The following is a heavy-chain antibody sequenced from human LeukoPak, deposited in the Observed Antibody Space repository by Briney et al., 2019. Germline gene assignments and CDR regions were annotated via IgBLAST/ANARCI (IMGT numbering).Heavy chain of an antibody. Sequence: ASVKVSCKASGYTFTGYYMHWVRQAPGQGLEWMGWINPNSGGTNYAQKFQGRVTMTTDTSTSTAYMELRSLRSDDTAVYYCARGLLNYYGSGTYYTLPDYWGQGTLVTVSS. CDR1: GYTFTGYY. D-gene: IGHD3-10*01. CDR2: INPNSGGT. V-gene: IGHV1-2*02. J-gene: IGHJ4*02. CDR3: ARGLLNYYGSGTYYTLPDY.